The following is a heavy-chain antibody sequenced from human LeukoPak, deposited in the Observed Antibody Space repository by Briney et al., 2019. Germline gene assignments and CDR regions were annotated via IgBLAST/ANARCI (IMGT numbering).Heavy chain of an antibody. CDR2: ISGGSSSP. J-gene: IGHJ4*02. CDR1: GFTFSTYA. D-gene: IGHD6-19*01. V-gene: IGHV3-23*01. Sequence: PGGSLRLSCAASGFTFSTYAMTWVRQAPGKGLGWVSSISGGSSSPNHADSVKGRFSISRDNSKNTVYLQINSLRAEDTAVYYCAKGYSSGWYYFDYWGQGTLVTVSP. CDR3: AKGYSSGWYYFDY.